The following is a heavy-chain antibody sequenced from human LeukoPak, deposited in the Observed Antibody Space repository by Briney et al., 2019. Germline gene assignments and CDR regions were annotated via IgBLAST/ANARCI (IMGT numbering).Heavy chain of an antibody. CDR3: ARDLEDYXSGYYRYGGA. CDR1: GFTLSSYA. V-gene: IGHV3-30-3*01. CDR2: LSYDGNIK. J-gene: IGHJ5*02. Sequence: GGSLRLSCAASGFTLSSYAMHWVRQAPGKGLEWVAILSYDGNIKYYADSVKGRFTISRDNSKNTLYLQMNSLGAEDTAVYYCARDLEDYXSGYYRYGGAWGQGTLVTVSS. D-gene: IGHD6-19*01.